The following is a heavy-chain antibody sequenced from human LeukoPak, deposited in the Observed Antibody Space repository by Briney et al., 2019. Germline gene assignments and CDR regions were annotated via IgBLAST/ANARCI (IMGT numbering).Heavy chain of an antibody. Sequence: GGSLRLSCAASGFTFSSYAMSWVRQAPGKGLEWVSAISGSGATTYYADSVKGRFTISRDNSKNTLYLQMNSLRAEDTAVYYCTTAMGGTHGYWGQGTLVTVSS. CDR1: GFTFSSYA. J-gene: IGHJ4*02. CDR2: ISGSGATT. D-gene: IGHD3-10*01. V-gene: IGHV3-23*01. CDR3: TTAMGGTHGY.